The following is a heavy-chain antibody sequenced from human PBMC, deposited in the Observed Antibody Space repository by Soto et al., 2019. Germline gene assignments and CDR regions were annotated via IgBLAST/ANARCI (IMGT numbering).Heavy chain of an antibody. CDR2: IYSGGST. D-gene: IGHD2-21*01. J-gene: IGHJ4*02. V-gene: IGHV3-53*01. CDR1: GFTVSSNY. Sequence: PGGSLRLSCAASGFTVSSNYMSWVRQAPGKGLEWVSVIYSGGSTYYADSVKGRFTISRDNSKNTLYLQMNSLRAEDTAVYYCARDLGGASKSLDFWGQGTLVTVSS. CDR3: ARDLGGASKSLDF.